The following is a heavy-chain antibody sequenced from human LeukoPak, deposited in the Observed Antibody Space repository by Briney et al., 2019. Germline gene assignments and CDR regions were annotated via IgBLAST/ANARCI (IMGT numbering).Heavy chain of an antibody. Sequence: PSETLSLTCTVSGGSISSYYWSWIRQPAGKGLEWIGRIYTSGSTNYNPSLKSRVTMSVDTSKNQFSLKLSSVTAADTAVYYCARAQAFASKSRAEYFDLWGRGTLVTVSS. V-gene: IGHV4-4*07. D-gene: IGHD1-14*01. CDR2: IYTSGST. CDR1: GGSISSYY. CDR3: ARAQAFASKSRAEYFDL. J-gene: IGHJ2*01.